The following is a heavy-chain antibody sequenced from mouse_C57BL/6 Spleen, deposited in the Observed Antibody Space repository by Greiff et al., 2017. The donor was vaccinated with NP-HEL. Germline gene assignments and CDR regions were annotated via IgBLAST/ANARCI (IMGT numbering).Heavy chain of an antibody. Sequence: EVQLQQSGPELVKPGASVKMSCKASGYTFTDYNMHWVKQSHGKSLEWIGYINPNNGGTSYNQKFKGKATLTVNKSSSTAYMELRSLTSEDSAVYYCARSPDSSGFYYFDYWGQGTTLTVSS. CDR1: GYTFTDYN. J-gene: IGHJ2*01. V-gene: IGHV1-22*01. CDR2: INPNNGGT. CDR3: ARSPDSSGFYYFDY. D-gene: IGHD3-2*02.